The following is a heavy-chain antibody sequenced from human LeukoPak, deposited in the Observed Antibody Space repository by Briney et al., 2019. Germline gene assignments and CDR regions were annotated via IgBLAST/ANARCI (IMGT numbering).Heavy chain of an antibody. CDR1: GYTFSGYY. Sequence: ASVKVSCKASGYTFSGYYVYWVRQAPGQGLEWMGWINPNNGGTNYAQKFQGRVTMTRDTSISTAYMELSRLRSDDTAVYYCTRALRLGELSSNYYWGQGTLVTVSS. CDR3: TRALRLGELSSNYY. D-gene: IGHD3-16*02. CDR2: INPNNGGT. J-gene: IGHJ4*02. V-gene: IGHV1-2*02.